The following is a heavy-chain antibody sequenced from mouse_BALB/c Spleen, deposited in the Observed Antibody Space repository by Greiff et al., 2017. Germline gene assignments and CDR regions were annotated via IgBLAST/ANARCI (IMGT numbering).Heavy chain of an antibody. CDR1: GFNIKDYY. D-gene: IGHD2-14*01. CDR2: IDPENGDT. V-gene: IGHV14-4*02. Sequence: EVKLMESGAELVRSGASVKLSCTASGFNIKDYYMHWVKQRPEQGLEWIGWIDPENGDTEYAPKFQGKATMTADTSSNTAYLQLSSLTSEDTAVYYCNAGGYDVAYWGQGTLVTVSA. CDR3: NAGGYDVAY. J-gene: IGHJ3*01.